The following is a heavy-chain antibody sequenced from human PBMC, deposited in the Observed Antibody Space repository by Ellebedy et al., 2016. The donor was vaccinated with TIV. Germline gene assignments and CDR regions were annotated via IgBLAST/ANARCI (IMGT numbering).Heavy chain of an antibody. CDR3: ARGLEMATKVAAEYFQH. CDR1: GGSVSIGGYY. CDR2: IYYSGST. J-gene: IGHJ1*01. Sequence: MPSETLSLTCTVSGGSVSIGGYYCSWIRQLPGKGRGWIGKIYYSGSTNYNPSLKSRVTISVDTSKNQFSLKLSSVIAADTAVYYCARGLEMATKVAAEYFQHWGQGTLVTVSS. D-gene: IGHD5-24*01. V-gene: IGHV4-31*03.